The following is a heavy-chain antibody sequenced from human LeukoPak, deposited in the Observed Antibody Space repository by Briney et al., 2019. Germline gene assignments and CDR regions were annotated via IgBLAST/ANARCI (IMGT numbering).Heavy chain of an antibody. D-gene: IGHD5-18*01. Sequence: GGSLRLSCAASGFTFSSYVMHWVRQAPGKGLEWVAIISYDGSNKYYADSVKGRFTISRDNSKNTLFLQMNRLRAEDTAVYYCAKDRTSVHLWLSDLDYWGQGALVTVSS. CDR2: ISYDGSNK. V-gene: IGHV3-30*18. CDR3: AKDRTSVHLWLSDLDY. J-gene: IGHJ4*02. CDR1: GFTFSSYV.